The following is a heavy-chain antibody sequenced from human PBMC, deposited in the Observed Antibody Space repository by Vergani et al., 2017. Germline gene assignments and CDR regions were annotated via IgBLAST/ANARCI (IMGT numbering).Heavy chain of an antibody. CDR2: IYTSGST. CDR1: GGSISSGSYY. CDR3: ASFRGRQWLVLG. D-gene: IGHD6-19*01. Sequence: QVQLQESGPGLVKPSQTLSLTCTVSGGSISSGSYYWRWIRQPAGKGLEWIGRIYTSGSTNYNPSLKSRVTISVDTSKNQFSLQLSSVTAADTAVYYCASFRGRQWLVLGWGQGTLVTVSS. J-gene: IGHJ4*02. V-gene: IGHV4-61*02.